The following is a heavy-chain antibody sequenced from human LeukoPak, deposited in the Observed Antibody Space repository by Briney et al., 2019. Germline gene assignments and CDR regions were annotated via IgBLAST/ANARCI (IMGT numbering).Heavy chain of an antibody. Sequence: SVKVSCKASGGTFSSYAISWVRQAPGQGLEWMGGIIPIFGTANYAQKFQGRVTITADESTSTAYMELSSLRSEDTAVYYCASTSGTISRIAAAGDWGQGTLVTVSS. CDR1: GGTFSSYA. V-gene: IGHV1-69*13. D-gene: IGHD6-13*01. CDR2: IIPIFGTA. CDR3: ASTSGTISRIAAAGD. J-gene: IGHJ4*02.